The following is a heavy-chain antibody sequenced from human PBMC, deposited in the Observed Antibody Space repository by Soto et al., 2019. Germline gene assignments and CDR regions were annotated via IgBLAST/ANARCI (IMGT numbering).Heavy chain of an antibody. D-gene: IGHD7-27*01. CDR3: AGENWDYGMDV. CDR2: ISAYSGNT. V-gene: IGHV1-18*04. Sequence: ASVKVSCKASGYTFTSYGITWVRQAPGQGLEWMGWISAYSGNTSYAQKLQGRVTMTTDTSTSTAYMELRSLRSDDTAVYYCAGENWDYGMDVWGQGTTVTVSS. CDR1: GYTFTSYG. J-gene: IGHJ6*02.